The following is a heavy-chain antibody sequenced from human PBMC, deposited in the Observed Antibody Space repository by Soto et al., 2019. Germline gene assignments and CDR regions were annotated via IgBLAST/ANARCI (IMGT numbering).Heavy chain of an antibody. V-gene: IGHV3-9*01. CDR3: ANVTMVRGDHGWFDP. J-gene: IGHJ5*02. D-gene: IGHD3-10*01. CDR2: ISWNSGSI. Sequence: GGSLRVSCAASGFTFDDYAMHWVRQAPGKGLEWVSGISWNSGSIGYAVSVKGRFTISRDNANNSLSLQMNSLRAEDTALYYCANVTMVRGDHGWFDPWGQATLVCVSS. CDR1: GFTFDDYA.